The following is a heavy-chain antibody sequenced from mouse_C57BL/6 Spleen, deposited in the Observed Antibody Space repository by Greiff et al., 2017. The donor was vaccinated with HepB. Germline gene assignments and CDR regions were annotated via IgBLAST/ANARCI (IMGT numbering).Heavy chain of an antibody. CDR2: IYPGDGDT. V-gene: IGHV1-82*01. CDR3: ARDPAWVAY. CDR1: GYAFSSSW. Sequence: VKLMESGPELVKPGASVKISCKASGYAFSSSWMNWVKQRPGKGLEWIGRIYPGDGDTNYNGKFKGKATLTADKSSSTAYMQLSSLTSEDSAVYFCARDPAWVAYWGQGTLVTVSA. J-gene: IGHJ3*01.